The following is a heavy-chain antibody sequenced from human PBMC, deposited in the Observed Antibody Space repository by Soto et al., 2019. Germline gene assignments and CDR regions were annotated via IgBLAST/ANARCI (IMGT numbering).Heavy chain of an antibody. V-gene: IGHV1-46*01. D-gene: IGHD3-22*01. CDR1: VYTFTSYY. CDR3: AGPNYYDSSGYYWAFDS. J-gene: IGHJ4*02. Sequence: XAVKVSCKASVYTFTSYYMHWVRQAPGQGLEWMGIINPSVGSTSYAQKFQGRVTMTRDTSTSTVYMELSSLRSEDTAVYYCAGPNYYDSSGYYWAFDSWGQGTLATVSS. CDR2: INPSVGST.